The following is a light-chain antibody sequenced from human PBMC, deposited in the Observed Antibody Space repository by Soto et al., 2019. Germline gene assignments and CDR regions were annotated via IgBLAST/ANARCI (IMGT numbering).Light chain of an antibody. J-gene: IGLJ1*01. Sequence: QSALTQPASVSGSPGQSITISCTGTSSDVGGYNYVSWYQQHLGKAPKLMIYDVSNRPSGVSNRFSGSKSGNTASLSISGLQAEDEADYYCSSYTSSSTRVFGTGTKVT. CDR3: SSYTSSSTRV. V-gene: IGLV2-14*01. CDR1: SSDVGGYNY. CDR2: DVS.